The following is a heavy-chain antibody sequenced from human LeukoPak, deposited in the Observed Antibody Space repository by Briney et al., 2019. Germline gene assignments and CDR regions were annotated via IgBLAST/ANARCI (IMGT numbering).Heavy chain of an antibody. V-gene: IGHV3-15*01. CDR1: GFTFSNAW. CDR3: CTHRTSSCCGY. D-gene: IGHD6-13*01. J-gene: IGHJ4*02. CDR2: IISKAGGETT. Sequence: GGSLRLSCAASGFTFSNAWMSWVRQAPGKGLEWVGRIISKAGGETTDYAAPVKGRFTISRDDSRNTVYLQMKSLKTEDTAVYYCCTHRTSSCCGYGGQGTLVTVSS.